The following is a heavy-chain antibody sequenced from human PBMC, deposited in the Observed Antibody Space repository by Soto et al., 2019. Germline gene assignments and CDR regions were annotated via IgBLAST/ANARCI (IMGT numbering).Heavy chain of an antibody. CDR1: GGSIISGGYY. D-gene: IGHD5-18*01. CDR2: ISYSGST. J-gene: IGHJ6*02. CDR3: AGSQGGCGYSDGKYYNYYGMDV. V-gene: IGHV4-31*03. Sequence: PSLSRSLTCTVSGGSIISGGYYWSWLRQHPGRGLEWIGYISYSGSTYYNPSLKSRVTISVDTSKNPFSLKLSSVTAADTAVYYCAGSQGGCGYSDGKYYNYYGMDVWGQGTTVTVSS.